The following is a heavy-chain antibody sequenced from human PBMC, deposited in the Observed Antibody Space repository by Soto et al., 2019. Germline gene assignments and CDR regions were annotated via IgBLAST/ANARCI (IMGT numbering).Heavy chain of an antibody. V-gene: IGHV3-30-3*01. J-gene: IGHJ3*02. CDR2: ISNDGSNK. CDR3: EGEDLAAPGSTFDI. CDR1: TFTFSTYG. D-gene: IGHD6-13*01. Sequence: QVQLVESGGGVVQPGRSLRLSCAASTFTFSTYGMHWVRQAPGKGLEWVAFISNDGSNKYYADSVKGRFTISRENSSKTLYLKMNSLRANDTVVFYCEGEDLAAPGSTFDICGQGTMVTVSS.